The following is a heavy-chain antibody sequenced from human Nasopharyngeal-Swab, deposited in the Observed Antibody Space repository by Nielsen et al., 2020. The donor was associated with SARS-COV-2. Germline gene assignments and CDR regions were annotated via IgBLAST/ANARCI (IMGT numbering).Heavy chain of an antibody. CDR1: GGSFSGYY. Sequence: SETLSLTCAGYGGSFSGYYWSWIRQPPGKGLGWIGEINHSGSTKSNPSLKSRVTISVDTSKNRFSLKLSSVTAADTAVYYCARGVPLYSSSWFGSWGQGTLVTVSS. D-gene: IGHD6-13*01. CDR2: INHSGST. V-gene: IGHV4-34*01. J-gene: IGHJ5*01. CDR3: ARGVPLYSSSWFGS.